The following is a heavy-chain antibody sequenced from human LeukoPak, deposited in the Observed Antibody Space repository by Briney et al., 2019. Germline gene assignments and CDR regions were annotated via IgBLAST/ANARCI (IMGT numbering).Heavy chain of an antibody. CDR2: ISSSGSTI. D-gene: IGHD3-10*01. Sequence: GGSLRLSCAASGFTFSSYEMNWVRQAPGKGLEWVSYISSSGSTIYHADSVKGRFTSSRDNAKNSLYLQMNSLRAEDTAVYYCASGDYYYGMDVWGQGTTVTVSS. J-gene: IGHJ6*02. CDR1: GFTFSSYE. V-gene: IGHV3-48*03. CDR3: ASGDYYYGMDV.